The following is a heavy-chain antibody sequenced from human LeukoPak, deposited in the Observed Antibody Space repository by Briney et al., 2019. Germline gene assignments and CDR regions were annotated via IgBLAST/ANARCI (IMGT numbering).Heavy chain of an antibody. Sequence: GSSVKVSCKASGGTFSSYAISWVRQGPGQGLEWMGGIIPIFGTANYAQKFQGRVTITADESTSTAYMELSSLRSEDTAVYYCARAIMVRGVIMEAFDIWGQGTMVTVSS. CDR1: GGTFSSYA. J-gene: IGHJ3*02. CDR2: IIPIFGTA. CDR3: ARAIMVRGVIMEAFDI. V-gene: IGHV1-69*01. D-gene: IGHD3-10*01.